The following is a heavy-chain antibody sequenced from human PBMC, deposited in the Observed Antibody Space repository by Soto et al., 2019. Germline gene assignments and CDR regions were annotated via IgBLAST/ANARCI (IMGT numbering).Heavy chain of an antibody. J-gene: IGHJ6*02. D-gene: IGHD3-10*01. Sequence: QVQLVQSGAEVKKPGSSVKVSCKASGGTFSSYTISWVRQAPGQGLEWMGRIIPILGIANYAQKFQGRVTITADKSTSTAYMERSSLRSEDTAVYYCASGGGSYWHDGRDVWGQGTTVTVSS. V-gene: IGHV1-69*02. CDR1: GGTFSSYT. CDR3: ASGGGSYWHDGRDV. CDR2: IIPILGIA.